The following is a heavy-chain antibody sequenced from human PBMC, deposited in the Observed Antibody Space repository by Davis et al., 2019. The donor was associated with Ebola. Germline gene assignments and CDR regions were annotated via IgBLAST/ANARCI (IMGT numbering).Heavy chain of an antibody. Sequence: ASVKVSCKASGYTFTDCYIHWVRQAHGQGLEWMGWINPNSGGTNYAQKFQGWVTMTRDTSISTAYMELSRLRSDDTAVYYCARDDSSGYYYVFDYWGQGTLVTVSS. CDR2: INPNSGGT. J-gene: IGHJ4*02. CDR3: ARDDSSGYYYVFDY. D-gene: IGHD3-22*01. V-gene: IGHV1-2*04. CDR1: GYTFTDCY.